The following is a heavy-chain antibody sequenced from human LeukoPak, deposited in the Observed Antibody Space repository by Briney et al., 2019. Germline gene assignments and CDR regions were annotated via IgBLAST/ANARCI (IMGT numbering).Heavy chain of an antibody. D-gene: IGHD6-13*01. CDR3: ARVYRSSSGYCFDF. CDR1: GFTFSSYW. Sequence: GGSLRLSCAGSGFTFSSYWMSWVRQAPGKGLEWVANIKQDGSEKYYVDSVKGRFTVSRDNAKNSLYLQMNSLRAEDTAVYYCARVYRSSSGYCFDFWGQGTLVTVSS. V-gene: IGHV3-7*01. CDR2: IKQDGSEK. J-gene: IGHJ4*02.